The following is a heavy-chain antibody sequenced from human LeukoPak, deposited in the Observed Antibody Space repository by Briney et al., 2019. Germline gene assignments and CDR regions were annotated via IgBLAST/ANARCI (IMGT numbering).Heavy chain of an antibody. CDR2: MNPNSGNT. Sequence: ASVKVSCKASGYTFTSYDINWVRQATGQGLEWMGWMNPNSGNTGYAQKFQGRVTITRNTSISTAYMELSSLRSEDTAVCYCARALTGTDAFDIWGQGTMVTVSS. D-gene: IGHD1-20*01. J-gene: IGHJ3*02. CDR3: ARALTGTDAFDI. V-gene: IGHV1-8*03. CDR1: GYTFTSYD.